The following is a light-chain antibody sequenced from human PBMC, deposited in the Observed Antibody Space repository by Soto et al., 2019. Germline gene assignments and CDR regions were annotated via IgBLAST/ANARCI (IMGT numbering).Light chain of an antibody. CDR2: EGS. Sequence: QSVLTQPASVSGSPGQSITISCTGTSSDVGSYNLVSWYQQHPGKAPKLMIYEGSKRPSGVSNRFSGSKSGNTASQTISGLQAEDEADYYCCSYAGSVVFGGGTQLTVL. CDR1: SSDVGSYNL. CDR3: CSYAGSVV. V-gene: IGLV2-23*01. J-gene: IGLJ2*01.